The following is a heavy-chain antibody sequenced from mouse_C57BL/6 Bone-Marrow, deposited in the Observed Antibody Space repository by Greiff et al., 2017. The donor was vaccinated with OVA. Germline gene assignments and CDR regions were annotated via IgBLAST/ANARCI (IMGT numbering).Heavy chain of an antibody. CDR1: GYSITSGYY. CDR2: ISYDGSN. V-gene: IGHV3-6*01. J-gene: IGHJ3*01. Sequence: DVQLQESGPGLVKPSQSLSLTCSVTGYSITSGYYWNWLRQFPGNKLEWMGYISYDGSNNYNPSLKNRISITRDTSKNQFFLKLNSVTTEDTATYYCARAQLRLPWFAYWGQGTLVTVSA. CDR3: ARAQLRLPWFAY. D-gene: IGHD3-2*02.